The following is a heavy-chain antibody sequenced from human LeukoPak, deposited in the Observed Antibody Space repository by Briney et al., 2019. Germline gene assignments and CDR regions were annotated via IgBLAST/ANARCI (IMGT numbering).Heavy chain of an antibody. D-gene: IGHD2-15*01. V-gene: IGHV4-4*07. CDR3: ARDSGGSPKGFAFDI. CDR2: IYTSGST. CDR1: GGSISSYY. J-gene: IGHJ3*02. Sequence: SETLSLTCTVSGGSISSYYWSWIRQPPGKGLEWIGRIYTSGSTNYNPSLKSRVTMSVDTSKNQFSLKLSSVTAADTAVYYCARDSGGSPKGFAFDIWGQGTMVTVSS.